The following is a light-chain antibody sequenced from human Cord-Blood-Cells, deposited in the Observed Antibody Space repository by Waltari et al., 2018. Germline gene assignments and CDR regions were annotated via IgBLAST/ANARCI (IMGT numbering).Light chain of an antibody. CDR2: EGS. Sequence: QSALTQPASVSGSPGQSITISCTGTSSDVGSYNLVSWYQKHPGKAPKLMIYEGSKRPSGVSNLFAGSKSGNTASLTISGLQAEDDADYYCCSYAGSSTSVVCGGGTKLTVL. CDR1: SSDVGSYNL. J-gene: IGLJ2*01. CDR3: CSYAGSSTSVV. V-gene: IGLV2-23*01.